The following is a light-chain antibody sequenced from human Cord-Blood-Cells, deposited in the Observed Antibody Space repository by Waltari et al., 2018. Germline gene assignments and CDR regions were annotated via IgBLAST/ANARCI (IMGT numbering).Light chain of an antibody. CDR1: QSISSY. CDR3: QQSYSTPPYT. J-gene: IGKJ2*01. CDR2: AAS. Sequence: DIQMTQSPSSLSASVGDRVTITCRASQSISSYLNWYQQKPGKAPKLLIYAASSLQSGCPSRFSGSGSGTDFTLTISSLQPEDFATYYCQQSYSTPPYTFGQGTKLEIK. V-gene: IGKV1-39*01.